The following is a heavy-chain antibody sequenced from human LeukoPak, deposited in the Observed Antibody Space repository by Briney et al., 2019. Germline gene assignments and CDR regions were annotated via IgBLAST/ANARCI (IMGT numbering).Heavy chain of an antibody. Sequence: GESLKISCKGSGYSFTSYWIGWVRQMPGKGLEWMGIIYPGDSDTRYSPSFQGQVTISADKSISTAYLRWSSLKASDTAMYYCARPPVYYYASSGPKGPFDYWGQGTLVTVSS. J-gene: IGHJ4*02. CDR1: GYSFTSYW. CDR2: IYPGDSDT. CDR3: ARPPVYYYASSGPKGPFDY. V-gene: IGHV5-51*01. D-gene: IGHD3-22*01.